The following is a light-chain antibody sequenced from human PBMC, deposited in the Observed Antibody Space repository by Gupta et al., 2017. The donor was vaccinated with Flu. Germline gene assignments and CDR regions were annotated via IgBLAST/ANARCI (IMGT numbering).Light chain of an antibody. J-gene: IGLJ2*01. Sequence: GQSVPISCTGTSMDVGGYNYVSWYQQHPGKAPKLIIYEVNKRPSGVPDRFSGSKSGNTASLTVSGLLAEDEADYYCCSYGGSKFFGGGTKLTVL. CDR2: EVN. CDR1: SMDVGGYNY. V-gene: IGLV2-8*01. CDR3: CSYGGSKF.